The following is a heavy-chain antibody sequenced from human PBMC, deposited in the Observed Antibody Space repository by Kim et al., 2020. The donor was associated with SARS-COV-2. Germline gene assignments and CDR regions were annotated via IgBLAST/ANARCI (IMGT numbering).Heavy chain of an antibody. CDR1: GFTFSSSS. Sequence: GGSLRLSCAASGFTFSSSSMNWVRQAPGKGLEWVSSISSSSSYIKYADSVKGRFTISIDNAKKSLDLQMNSLRAEDTAVYYCASGMYSSSWYPYWGQGTLVTVSS. CDR3: ASGMYSSSWYPY. D-gene: IGHD6-13*01. J-gene: IGHJ4*02. CDR2: ISSSSSYI. V-gene: IGHV3-21*01.